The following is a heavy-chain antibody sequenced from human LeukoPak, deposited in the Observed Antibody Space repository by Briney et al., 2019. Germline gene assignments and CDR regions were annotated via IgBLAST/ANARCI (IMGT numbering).Heavy chain of an antibody. D-gene: IGHD1-26*01. Sequence: SETLSLTCTVSGGSISSGGYYWSWIRQHPGKGLEWIGYIYYSGSTYYNPSLKSRVTISVDTSKNQFSLKLSSVTAADTAVYYCANRYSGSWGRYYGMDVWGQGTTVTVSS. J-gene: IGHJ6*02. CDR2: IYYSGST. CDR3: ANRYSGSWGRYYGMDV. CDR1: GGSISSGGYY. V-gene: IGHV4-31*03.